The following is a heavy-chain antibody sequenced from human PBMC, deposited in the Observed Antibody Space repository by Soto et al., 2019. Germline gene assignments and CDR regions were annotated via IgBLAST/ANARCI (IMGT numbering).Heavy chain of an antibody. D-gene: IGHD6-19*01. CDR1: GGSISSYY. CDR3: AGGWLYYFDY. CDR2: IYYSGST. J-gene: IGHJ4*02. V-gene: IGHV4-59*01. Sequence: SETLSLTCTVSGGSISSYYWSWIRQPPGKGLEWIGYIYYSGSTNYNPSLKSRVTISVDTSKNQFSLKLSSVTAADTAVYYCAGGWLYYFDYWGQGTLVTVSS.